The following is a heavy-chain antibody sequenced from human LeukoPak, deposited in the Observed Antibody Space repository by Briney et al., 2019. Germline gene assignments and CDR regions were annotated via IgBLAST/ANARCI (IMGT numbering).Heavy chain of an antibody. CDR2: IIPIFGTA. V-gene: IGHV1-69*13. CDR3: ARRGPGYYDSSGYYSAHDAFDI. Sequence: ASVKVSCKASGGTFSSYAISWVRQAPGQGLEWMGGIIPIFGTANYAQKFQGRVTITADESTSAAYMELSSLRSEDTAVYYCARRGPGYYDSSGYYSAHDAFDIWGQGTMVTVSS. CDR1: GGTFSSYA. D-gene: IGHD3-22*01. J-gene: IGHJ3*02.